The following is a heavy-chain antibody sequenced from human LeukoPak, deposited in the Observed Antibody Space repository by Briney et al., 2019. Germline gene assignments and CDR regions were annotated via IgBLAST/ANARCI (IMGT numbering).Heavy chain of an antibody. D-gene: IGHD3-10*01. CDR3: ARSALPLYGSGSYYLDY. Sequence: GASVKVSCKASGYTFTSYAMNWVRQAPGQGLEWMGWINTNTGNPTYAQGFTGRFVFSLDTSVSTAYLQISSLKAEDTAVYYCARSALPLYGSGSYYLDYWGQGTLVTVSS. CDR2: INTNTGNP. CDR1: GYTFTSYA. J-gene: IGHJ4*02. V-gene: IGHV7-4-1*02.